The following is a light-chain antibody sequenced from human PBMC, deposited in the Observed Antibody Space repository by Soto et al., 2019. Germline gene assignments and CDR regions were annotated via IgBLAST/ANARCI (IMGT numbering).Light chain of an antibody. J-gene: IGKJ1*01. Sequence: EIVLTQFPGTLSLSPGERATLSCRASQSVSSSFLAWYQQRPGQAPRLLIHGASSRATAIPDRFSGSGSGTDFSLTISRLEPEDFAVYICQQYGSFPWTFGQGTKVEIK. V-gene: IGKV3-20*01. CDR3: QQYGSFPWT. CDR1: QSVSSSF. CDR2: GAS.